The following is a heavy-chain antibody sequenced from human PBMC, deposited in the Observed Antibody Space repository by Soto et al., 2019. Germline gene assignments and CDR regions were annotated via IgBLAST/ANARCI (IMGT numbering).Heavy chain of an antibody. J-gene: IGHJ3*02. D-gene: IGHD3-3*01. CDR2: IYHSGTT. Sequence: SETLSLTCTVSGGSISSSGYYWSWIRQAPGNGLEWIAYIYHSGTTYYNLSLKSRITISVDTSKNQFSLKLSSVTAADTAVYYCARGRADYDFWSGYYTMSAFDIWGQGTMVTVSS. CDR3: ARGRADYDFWSGYYTMSAFDI. V-gene: IGHV4-31*03. CDR1: GGSISSSGYY.